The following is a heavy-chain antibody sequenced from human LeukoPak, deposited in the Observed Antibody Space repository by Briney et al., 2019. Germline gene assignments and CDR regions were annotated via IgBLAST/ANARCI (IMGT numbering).Heavy chain of an antibody. J-gene: IGHJ5*01. CDR2: IGGSDSIV. Sequence: GGSLSLSCVVSEFIVNDYYMSWIRQAPGKGLEWVADIGGSDSIVAYAASVRGRFSISRDFAKNSLYLEMNSLRAEDTAVYYCAREMVAGTFYSWGQGGLVTVSS. V-gene: IGHV3-11*01. CDR3: AREMVAGTFYS. D-gene: IGHD6-19*01. CDR1: EFIVNDYY.